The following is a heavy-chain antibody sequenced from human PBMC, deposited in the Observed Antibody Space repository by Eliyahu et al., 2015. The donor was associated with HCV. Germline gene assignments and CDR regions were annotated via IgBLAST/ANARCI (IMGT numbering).Heavy chain of an antibody. Sequence: QVQLKQWGAGLLKPSETLSLTCAVYGGSFSGYYWSWIRQPPGKGLEWIGEINHSGRPKHNPSLKSRVTISVDTSKNQFSLKLSSVTAADTAVYYCARGGLRSTSYYWGQGTLVTVSS. J-gene: IGHJ4*02. CDR1: GGSFSGYY. D-gene: IGHD4-17*01. V-gene: IGHV4-34*01. CDR3: ARGGLRSTSYY. CDR2: INHSGRP.